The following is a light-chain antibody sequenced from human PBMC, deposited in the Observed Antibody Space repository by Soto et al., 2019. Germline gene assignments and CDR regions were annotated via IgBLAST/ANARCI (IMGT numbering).Light chain of an antibody. V-gene: IGKV3-15*01. CDR3: QQFHYWWT. Sequence: DILLTQSPGSLSLSPGERATLSCRASQSVSSNFLVWYQQKPGQVPRLLIYDASSRATGIPARFSGSGSGTEFTLTISSLQSEDFAFYYCQQFHYWWTFGEGTKVDIK. CDR2: DAS. CDR1: QSVSSN. J-gene: IGKJ1*01.